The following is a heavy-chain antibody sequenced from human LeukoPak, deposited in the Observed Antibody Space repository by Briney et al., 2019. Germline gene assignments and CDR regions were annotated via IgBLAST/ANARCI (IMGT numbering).Heavy chain of an antibody. Sequence: GGSLRLSCAASGFTFSSYWMHWVRQAPGKGLVWVSRINSDGSSTNYADSVKGRFTISRDNVKNTLYLQMNSLRAEDTAVYYCARDRGVGAPDYWGQGTLVAVSS. CDR1: GFTFSSYW. CDR3: ARDRGVGAPDY. J-gene: IGHJ4*02. CDR2: INSDGSST. D-gene: IGHD1-26*01. V-gene: IGHV3-74*01.